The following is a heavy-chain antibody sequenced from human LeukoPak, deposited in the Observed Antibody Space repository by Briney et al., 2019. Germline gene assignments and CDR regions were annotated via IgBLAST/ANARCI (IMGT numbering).Heavy chain of an antibody. V-gene: IGHV3-21*04. CDR3: AKGLFSAFDKYLDS. CDR1: GFTFSRYG. Sequence: GGSLRLSCAASGFTFSRYGMHWVRQAPGKGLEWVSLISATSSDINYAESVRGRFTITRDNAKNSLFLQMDSLRVEDTAIYYCAKGLFSAFDKYLDSWGQGTLVTVSS. D-gene: IGHD5-12*01. CDR2: ISATSSDI. J-gene: IGHJ4*02.